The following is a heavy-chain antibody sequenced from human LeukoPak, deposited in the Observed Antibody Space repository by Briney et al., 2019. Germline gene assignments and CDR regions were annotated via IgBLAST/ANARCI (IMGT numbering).Heavy chain of an antibody. V-gene: IGHV3-23*01. CDR1: GFTFSSYA. CDR2: ISGSGGST. J-gene: IGHJ6*03. CDR3: AKGRGWEASYYYYYMDV. Sequence: HPGGSLRLSCAASGFTFSSYAMSWVRQAPGKGLEWVSAISGSGGSTYYADSVKGRFTISRDNSKNTLYLQMNSLRAEDTAVYYCAKGRGWEASYYYYYMDVWGKGTTVTISS. D-gene: IGHD1-26*01.